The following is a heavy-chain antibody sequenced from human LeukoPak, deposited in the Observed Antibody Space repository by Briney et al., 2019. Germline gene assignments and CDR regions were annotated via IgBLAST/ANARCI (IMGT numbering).Heavy chain of an antibody. CDR1: GFTFSSYA. D-gene: IGHD2-2*01. J-gene: IGHJ4*02. V-gene: IGHV3-23*01. Sequence: GGSLRLCCAASGFTFSSYAMSWVRQAPGKGLEWVSAISGSGGSTYYADSVKGRFTISRDNSKNTLYLQMNSLRAEDTAVYYCAKLWEYQLDFDYWGQGTLVTVSS. CDR2: ISGSGGST. CDR3: AKLWEYQLDFDY.